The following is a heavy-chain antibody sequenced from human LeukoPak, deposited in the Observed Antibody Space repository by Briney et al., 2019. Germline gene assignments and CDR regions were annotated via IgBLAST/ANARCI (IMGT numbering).Heavy chain of an antibody. J-gene: IGHJ4*02. CDR2: IKSKTDGGTT. CDR1: GFTFSNAW. Sequence: GGSLRLSCAASGFTFSNAWMSWVRQAPGKGLEWVGRIKSKTDGGTTDYAAPVKGRFTISRDDPKNTLYLQMNSLKTEDTAVYYCTTSGIAAADHFDYWGQGTLVTVSS. D-gene: IGHD6-13*01. CDR3: TTSGIAAADHFDY. V-gene: IGHV3-15*01.